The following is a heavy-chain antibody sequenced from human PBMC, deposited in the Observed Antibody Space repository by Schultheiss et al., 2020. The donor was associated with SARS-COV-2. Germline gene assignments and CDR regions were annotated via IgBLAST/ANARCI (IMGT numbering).Heavy chain of an antibody. V-gene: IGHV3-23*01. Sequence: GGSLRLSCAASGFTFSSYAMSWVRQAPGKGLEWVSAISGSGGNTYYADSVKGRFTISRDTSKDTVYLQMNSLKTEDTAVYYCTTDYRYFDYWGQGTLVTVAS. CDR2: ISGSGGNT. J-gene: IGHJ4*02. CDR3: TTDYRYFDY. D-gene: IGHD3-16*02. CDR1: GFTFSSYA.